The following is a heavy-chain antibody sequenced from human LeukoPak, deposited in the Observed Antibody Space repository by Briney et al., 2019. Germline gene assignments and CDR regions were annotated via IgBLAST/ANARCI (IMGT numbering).Heavy chain of an antibody. J-gene: IGHJ4*02. D-gene: IGHD2-2*01. CDR2: LKGDGSEE. Sequence: SGGSLRLSCAASGFSIRNFWMTWVRQAPGKGLEWVAHLKGDGSEEYYVDSVKGRFTTYRDSAKNSLYLQMNSLRVDDTAFYYCARDGLTYARDYWGQGTLVTVSS. CDR1: GFSIRNFW. CDR3: ARDGLTYARDY. V-gene: IGHV3-7*01.